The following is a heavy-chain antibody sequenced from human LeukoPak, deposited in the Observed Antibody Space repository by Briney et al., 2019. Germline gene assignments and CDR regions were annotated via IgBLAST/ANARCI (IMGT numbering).Heavy chain of an antibody. J-gene: IGHJ4*02. CDR2: ISTSSTYI. D-gene: IGHD2-15*01. CDR3: ATIKRYDTGRSASVGIDH. CDR1: GFTFSSND. Sequence: GGSLRLSCAASGFTFSSNDMTWVRQVPGKGLEWVSSISTSSTYIFYADSVKGRFTISRDNARNSLYLQMNSLRAEDTAVYYCATIKRYDTGRSASVGIDHWGQGTLVTVSS. V-gene: IGHV3-21*01.